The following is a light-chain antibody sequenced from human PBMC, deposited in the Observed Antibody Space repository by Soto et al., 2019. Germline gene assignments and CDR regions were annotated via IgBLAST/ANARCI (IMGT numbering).Light chain of an antibody. Sequence: EIVMTQSPATLSVSPGERATLSCRASQSVGSNLAWYQPKPGQAPRLLIYGASTRATGIPARFSGSGSETQFTLTISSLQSEDFAIYFCQQYNNWPPDRTFGQGTKVDIK. J-gene: IGKJ1*01. CDR1: QSVGSN. CDR3: QQYNNWPPDRT. V-gene: IGKV3-15*01. CDR2: GAS.